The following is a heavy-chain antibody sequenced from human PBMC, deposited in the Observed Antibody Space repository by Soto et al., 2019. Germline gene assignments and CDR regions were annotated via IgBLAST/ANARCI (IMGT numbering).Heavy chain of an antibody. D-gene: IGHD4-17*01. V-gene: IGHV3-15*07. CDR2: IKSKTDGGTT. CDR1: GFTFSNAW. J-gene: IGHJ4*02. CDR3: TTRYNQYDYGDLINYFDY. Sequence: GGSLRLSCAASGFTFSNAWMNWVRQAPGRGLEWVGRIKSKTDGGTTDYAAPVKGRFTISRDDSKNTLYLQMNSLKTEDTAVYYCTTRYNQYDYGDLINYFDYWGQGTLVTVSS.